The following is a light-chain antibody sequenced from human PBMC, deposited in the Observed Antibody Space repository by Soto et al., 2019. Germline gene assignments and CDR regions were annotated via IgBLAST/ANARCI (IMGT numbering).Light chain of an antibody. J-gene: IGKJ4*01. CDR1: QSISSIY. CDR2: GAS. Sequence: EIVLTQSPGTLSLSPGERATLSCGASQSISSIYLAWYQQKPGQAPRLLLYGASSRATGIPDRFSGSGSGTDFTLTISSLQSEDFAVYYCQQYNNWPLTFGGGTKVDIK. CDR3: QQYNNWPLT. V-gene: IGKV3-20*01.